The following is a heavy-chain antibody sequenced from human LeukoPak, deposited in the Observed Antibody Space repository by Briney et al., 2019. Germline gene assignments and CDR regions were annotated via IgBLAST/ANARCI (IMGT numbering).Heavy chain of an antibody. V-gene: IGHV3-30*02. D-gene: IGHD2-2*01. CDR2: IGYDGSNK. CDR3: AKPLPAATPGYYHYIDV. Sequence: GGSLRPSCVASGFTFSSYVMHWVRQAPGKGLEWVAFIGYDGSNKYYADSMRGRFTISRDNSENTLYLQMNSLRGEDTAVYYCAKPLPAATPGYYHYIDVWGKGTTVTVSS. J-gene: IGHJ6*03. CDR1: GFTFSSYV.